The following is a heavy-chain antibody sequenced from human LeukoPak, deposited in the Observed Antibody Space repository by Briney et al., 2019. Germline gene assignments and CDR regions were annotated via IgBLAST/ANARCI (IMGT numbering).Heavy chain of an antibody. V-gene: IGHV1-46*01. CDR2: INPSGGST. J-gene: IGHJ4*02. CDR3: ARAGPPTSNYDSWSGYFF. CDR1: GYTFTSYY. D-gene: IGHD3-3*01. Sequence: ASVKVSCKASGYTFTSYYMHWLRQAPGQGLEWMGIINPSGGSTTYAQKFQGRVTMTRDMSTSTVYMELSSLRSEDTAVYYCARAGPPTSNYDSWSGYFFWGQGTLVTVSS.